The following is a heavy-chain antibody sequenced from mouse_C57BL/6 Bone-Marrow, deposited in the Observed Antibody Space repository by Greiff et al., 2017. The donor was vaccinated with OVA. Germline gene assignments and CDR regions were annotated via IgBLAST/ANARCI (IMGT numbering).Heavy chain of an antibody. CDR1: GYTFTSYW. V-gene: IGHV1-50*01. J-gene: IGHJ2*01. Sequence: QVQLKEPGAELVKPGASVKLSCKASGYTFTSYWMQWVKQRPGQGLEWIGEIDPSDSYTNYNQKFKGKATLTVDTSSSTAYMQLSSLTSEDSAVYYCARKRGLSGFDYWGQGTTLTVSS. D-gene: IGHD3-1*01. CDR2: IDPSDSYT. CDR3: ARKRGLSGFDY.